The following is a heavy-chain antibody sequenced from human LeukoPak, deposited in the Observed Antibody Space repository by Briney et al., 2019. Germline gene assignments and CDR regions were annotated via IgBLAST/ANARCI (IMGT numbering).Heavy chain of an antibody. CDR3: ATSTVSSSPFDS. CDR1: GYTFTSYW. Sequence: ASVKVSCTASGYTFTSYWIGWVRQMPGKGLEWMGIIYPGDSDTRYSPSFQGQVTISADKSISTAYLQWSSLKASDTAMYYCATSTVSSSPFDSWGQGTLVTVSS. V-gene: IGHV5-51*01. CDR2: IYPGDSDT. D-gene: IGHD6-13*01. J-gene: IGHJ4*02.